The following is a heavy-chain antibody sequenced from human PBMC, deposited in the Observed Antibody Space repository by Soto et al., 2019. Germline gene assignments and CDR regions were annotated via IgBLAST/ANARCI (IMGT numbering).Heavy chain of an antibody. V-gene: IGHV1-69*12. CDR3: GRSIGWQRHDY. Sequence: QVQLVQSGAEVKKPGSSVKVSCKASGGTFSSYAISWVRQAPGQGLEWMGGIIPIFGTANYAQKFQGRVKITADESTRTAYMELCSRRSEDTDVYYCGRSIGWQRHDYWGQGTLVTVSS. D-gene: IGHD2-15*01. CDR1: GGTFSSYA. J-gene: IGHJ4*02. CDR2: IIPIFGTA.